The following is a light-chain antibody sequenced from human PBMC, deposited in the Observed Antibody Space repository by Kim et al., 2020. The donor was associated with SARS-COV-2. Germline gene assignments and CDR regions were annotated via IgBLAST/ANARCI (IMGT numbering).Light chain of an antibody. CDR3: QAWDSNAGV. J-gene: IGLJ1*01. V-gene: IGLV3-1*01. Sequence: VSPGKTASITCSGDKLADKYASWYQQKPGQSPVLVMYEDNKRPSGIPERFSGSTSGNTATLTISGTEAVDEADYYCQAWDSNAGVFGPGTKVTVL. CDR1: KLADKY. CDR2: EDN.